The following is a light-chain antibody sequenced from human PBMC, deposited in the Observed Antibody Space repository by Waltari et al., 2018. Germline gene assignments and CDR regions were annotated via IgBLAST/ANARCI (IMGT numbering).Light chain of an antibody. CDR1: RPNIRARYD. V-gene: IGLV1-40*01. CDR3: QSYDSSLGGFYV. Sequence: QSVLTQQPSVSGAPWQWVTIPSTANRPNIRARYDLHWYQHLPGTAPKLLIYGNFKRPSGVPDRFSGSKSGTSASLAITGLQADDEADYYCQSYDSSLGGFYVFGSGTKVTVL. J-gene: IGLJ1*01. CDR2: GNF.